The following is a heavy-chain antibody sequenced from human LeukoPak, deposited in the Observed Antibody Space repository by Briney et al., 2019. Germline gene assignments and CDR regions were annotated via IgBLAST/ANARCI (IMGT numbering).Heavy chain of an antibody. Sequence: PGGSLRLSCAASGFTFSTYSMNWVRQAPGKGLEWVSSISGSSSYIYYADSVKGRFTISRDNAKNSLYLQMNSLRAEDTAVYYCVRGRGSYGWFDPWGQGTLVTVSS. CDR1: GFTFSTYS. CDR2: ISGSSSYI. J-gene: IGHJ5*02. D-gene: IGHD3-10*01. V-gene: IGHV3-21*01. CDR3: VRGRGSYGWFDP.